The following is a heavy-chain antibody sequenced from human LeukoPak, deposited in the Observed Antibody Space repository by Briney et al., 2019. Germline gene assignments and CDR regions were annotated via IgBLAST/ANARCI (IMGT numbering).Heavy chain of an antibody. CDR1: GFTFSNYA. CDR3: VRDTQWELLAQ. CDR2: ISSSSGYI. V-gene: IGHV3-21*01. Sequence: GGSLRLSCAPPGFTFSNYAMSWVRQAPGKGLEWVSCISSSSGYIFYADSVKGRFTVSRDNAKNSLFLHMNRLGVEDTAIYFCVRDTQWELLAQWGQGTVVTVSS. J-gene: IGHJ4*02. D-gene: IGHD1-26*01.